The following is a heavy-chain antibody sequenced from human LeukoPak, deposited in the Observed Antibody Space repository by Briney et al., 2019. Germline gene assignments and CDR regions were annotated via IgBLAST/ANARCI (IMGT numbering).Heavy chain of an antibody. Sequence: SETLSLICTVSGGSISSYYWSWIRQPPGKGLEWIGYIYTSGSTNYNPSLKSRVTISVDTSKNQFSLQLNSVTPEDTAVYYCARDSSSWYARDSYYYGMDVWGQGTTVTVSS. CDR3: ARDSSSWYARDSYYYGMDV. CDR2: IYTSGST. D-gene: IGHD6-13*01. V-gene: IGHV4-4*09. CDR1: GGSISSYY. J-gene: IGHJ6*02.